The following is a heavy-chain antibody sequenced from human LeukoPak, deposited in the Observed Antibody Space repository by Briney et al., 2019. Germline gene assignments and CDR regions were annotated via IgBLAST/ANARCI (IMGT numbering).Heavy chain of an antibody. J-gene: IGHJ4*02. V-gene: IGHV3-30*18. CDR3: PKRRHYSIVWSHYFDY. CDR1: GFTFTTYG. CDR2: IASNGGSK. Sequence: PGGSLRLSCAASGFTFTTYGLHCVRQAPGEGLEWVAAIASNGGSKYYADSVKGRFTISRDNSKNTLFLQMNSLRPDDTAVYYCPKRRHYSIVWSHYFDYWGEGTLLSVSS. D-gene: IGHD6-13*01.